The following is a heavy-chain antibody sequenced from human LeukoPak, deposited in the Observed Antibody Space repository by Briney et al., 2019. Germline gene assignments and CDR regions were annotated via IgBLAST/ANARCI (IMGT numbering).Heavy chain of an antibody. CDR1: GFTFSSYS. D-gene: IGHD6-13*01. J-gene: IGHJ5*02. V-gene: IGHV3-21*01. Sequence: GGSLRLSCAASGFTFSSYSMNWVRQAPGKGLEWVSSISSSSSYIYYADSVKGRFTISRDNAKNSLYLQMNSLRAEDTAVYYCARVGTDSSSWYENWFDPWGQGALVTVSS. CDR3: ARVGTDSSSWYENWFDP. CDR2: ISSSSSYI.